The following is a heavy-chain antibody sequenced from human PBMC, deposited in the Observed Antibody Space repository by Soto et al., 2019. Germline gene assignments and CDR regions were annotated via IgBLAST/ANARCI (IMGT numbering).Heavy chain of an antibody. V-gene: IGHV3-30-3*01. D-gene: IGHD3-10*01. CDR1: GFTFSSYA. Sequence: QVQLVESGGGVVQPGRSLRLSCAASGFTFSSYAMHWVRQAPGKGLEWVAVISYDGSNKYYADSVKGRFTISRDNSKNTLYLQMNSLRAEDTAVYYCARSMVRGVFLVYYYYGMDVWGQGTTVTVSS. J-gene: IGHJ6*02. CDR2: ISYDGSNK. CDR3: ARSMVRGVFLVYYYYGMDV.